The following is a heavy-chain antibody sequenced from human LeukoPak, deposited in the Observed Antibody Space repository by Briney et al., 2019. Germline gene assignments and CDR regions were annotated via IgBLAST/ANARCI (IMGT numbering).Heavy chain of an antibody. CDR2: INPYTGDP. CDR3: VTGDYFDY. J-gene: IGHJ4*02. V-gene: IGHV1-2*04. CDR1: GYIFSGYY. Sequence: ASVKVSCKASGYIFSGYYMHWVRQAPGQGLEWVGRINPYTGDPNYARKFRGWVTITTDTSISSGYMELSRLKSDDTAVYYCVTGDYFDYWGQGTLVIVSS.